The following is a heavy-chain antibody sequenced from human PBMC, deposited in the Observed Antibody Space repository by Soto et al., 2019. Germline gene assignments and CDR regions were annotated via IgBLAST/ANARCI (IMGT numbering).Heavy chain of an antibody. J-gene: IGHJ6*02. CDR1: GYTFTGYY. D-gene: IGHD6-19*01. Sequence: ASVKVSCKASGYTFTGYYMHWVRQAPGQGLEWMGWINPNSGGTNYAQKFQGWVTMTRDTSISTAYMELSRLRSDDTAVYYCARDRCQQWLDCAYYYGMDVWGQGTTVTVSS. CDR2: INPNSGGT. V-gene: IGHV1-2*04. CDR3: ARDRCQQWLDCAYYYGMDV.